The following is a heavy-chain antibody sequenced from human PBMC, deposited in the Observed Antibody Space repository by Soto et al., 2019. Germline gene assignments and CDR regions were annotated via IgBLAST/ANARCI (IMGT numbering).Heavy chain of an antibody. D-gene: IGHD3-16*01. V-gene: IGHV3-53*01. CDR3: AREDRRRDGRDYYYYSRMDV. CDR2: LYSGGTT. Sequence: GGSLRLSCGASGLGVSNNYLSWVRQPPGKWLEWVSVLYSGGTTYYADSVKGRFTISRDNSKNTLYLQMNSLRAEDTAVYYCAREDRRRDGRDYYYYSRMDVWGQGTTVTVSS. CDR1: GLGVSNNY. J-gene: IGHJ6*02.